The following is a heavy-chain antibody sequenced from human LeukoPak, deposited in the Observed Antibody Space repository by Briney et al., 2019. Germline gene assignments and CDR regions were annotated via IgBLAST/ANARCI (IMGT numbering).Heavy chain of an antibody. CDR3: ARGPSVGSGWSPDY. Sequence: GGSLRLSCAASGLTFKNYEMNWVRQAPGKGLEWVSYISSSGSPIYYADSVKGRFTISRDNAKNSLYLQMNSLRAEDTAVYYCARGPSVGSGWSPDYWGRGTLVTVSS. D-gene: IGHD6-19*01. J-gene: IGHJ4*02. V-gene: IGHV3-48*03. CDR1: GLTFKNYE. CDR2: ISSSGSPI.